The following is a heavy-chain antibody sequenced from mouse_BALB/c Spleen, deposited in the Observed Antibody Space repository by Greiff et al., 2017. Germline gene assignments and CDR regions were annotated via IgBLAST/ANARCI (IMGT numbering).Heavy chain of an antibody. CDR2: ISSGGST. CDR1: GFTFSSYA. J-gene: IGHJ4*01. Sequence: EVKVVESGGGLVKPGGSLKLSCAASGFTFSSYAMSWVRQTPEKRLEWVASISSGGSTYYPDSVKGRFTISRDNARNILYLQMSSLRSEDTAMYYCAREDYYGSSYDAMDYWGQGTSVTVSS. D-gene: IGHD1-1*01. V-gene: IGHV5-6-5*01. CDR3: AREDYYGSSYDAMDY.